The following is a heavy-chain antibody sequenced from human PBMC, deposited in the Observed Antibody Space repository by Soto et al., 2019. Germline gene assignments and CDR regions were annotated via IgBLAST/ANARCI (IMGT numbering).Heavy chain of an antibody. CDR1: GFTFRSYS. D-gene: IGHD2-2*01. CDR3: ARVVQPYQLLVGAFDI. Sequence: EVQLVESGGGLVKPGGSLRLSCAASGFTFRSYSMNWVRQAPGKGLEWVSSISSSSSYIYYADSVKGRFTISRDNAKNSLYLQMNSLRAEDTAVYYCARVVQPYQLLVGAFDIWGQGTMVTVSS. CDR2: ISSSSSYI. J-gene: IGHJ3*02. V-gene: IGHV3-21*01.